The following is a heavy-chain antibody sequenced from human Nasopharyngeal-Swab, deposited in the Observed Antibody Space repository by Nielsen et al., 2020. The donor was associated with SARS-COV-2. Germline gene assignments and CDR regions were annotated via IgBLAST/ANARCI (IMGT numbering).Heavy chain of an antibody. Sequence: SETLSLTCGVSGRSVNSGGYYWSWIRQHPGKGLAWIGYIYNTGNTKYNPSLKSRVAISADTSKNPFSLHLSSVTAADTAVYFCARGNMIDFGGVVALDYWGQGILANVAS. V-gene: IGHV4-31*11. CDR3: ARGNMIDFGGVVALDY. CDR2: IYNTGNT. CDR1: GRSVNSGGYY. J-gene: IGHJ4*02. D-gene: IGHD3-16*02.